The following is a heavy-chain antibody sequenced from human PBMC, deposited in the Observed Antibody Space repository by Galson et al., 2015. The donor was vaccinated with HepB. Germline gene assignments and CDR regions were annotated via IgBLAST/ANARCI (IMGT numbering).Heavy chain of an antibody. D-gene: IGHD3-10*01. V-gene: IGHV3-7*03. CDR3: ARRISLVRGIITKTDYYYGMDV. J-gene: IGHJ6*02. CDR1: GFTVSSYW. CDR2: INQDGSSK. Sequence: SLRLSCAASGFTVSSYWMNWVRQAPGKGLEWVAHINQDGSSKYYVHSVKGRFTISRDNAKDSVYLQLDSLRAEDTAVYYCARRISLVRGIITKTDYYYGMDVWGQGTTVTVAS.